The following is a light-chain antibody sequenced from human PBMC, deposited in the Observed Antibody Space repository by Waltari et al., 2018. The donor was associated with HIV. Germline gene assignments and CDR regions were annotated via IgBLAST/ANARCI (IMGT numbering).Light chain of an antibody. CDR1: SPNIGAGQD. V-gene: IGLV1-40*01. Sequence: QSVLTQPPSVSGAPGQRVTISCTGSSPNIGAGQDLPWYQQLPGTTPKRLIYGNSNRPSGVPDRFSGSKSGTSASLAITGLQAEDEADYYCQSYDSSLSGPRVFGTGTKVTVL. J-gene: IGLJ1*01. CDR2: GNS. CDR3: QSYDSSLSGPRV.